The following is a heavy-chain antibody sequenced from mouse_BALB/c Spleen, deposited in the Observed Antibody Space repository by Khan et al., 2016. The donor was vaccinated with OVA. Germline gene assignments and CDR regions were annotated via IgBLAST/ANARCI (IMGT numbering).Heavy chain of an antibody. Sequence: DLVKPGASVKLSCKVSGSTFTSDGLNGVNQSPEKGLKCIVHTSPGSGRSYYNHVFTGMARLPVDTSFTTAYFQPIGLSSAAYAVYCCARSNDYGSSLYAMDYWGQGTSVTVSS. CDR1: GSTFTSDG. D-gene: IGHD1-1*01. CDR3: ARSNDYGSSLYAMDY. J-gene: IGHJ4*01. V-gene: IGHV1S41*01. CDR2: TSPGSGRS.